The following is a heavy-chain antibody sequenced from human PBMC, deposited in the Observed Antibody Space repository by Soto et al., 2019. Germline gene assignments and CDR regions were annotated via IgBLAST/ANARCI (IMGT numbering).Heavy chain of an antibody. J-gene: IGHJ4*02. CDR1: GGSISSRDSY. CDR2: FHYSGST. D-gene: IGHD3-16*01. CDR3: ARGFGRSHFDY. Sequence: PSETLSLTCTVSGGSISSRDSYWGWIRQPPGKGLEWIGSFHYSGSTYYNPSLKSRVTISVDTSKNQLSLRVTSVTAADTAVYYCARGFGRSHFDYWCQGTLVTVSS. V-gene: IGHV4-39*01.